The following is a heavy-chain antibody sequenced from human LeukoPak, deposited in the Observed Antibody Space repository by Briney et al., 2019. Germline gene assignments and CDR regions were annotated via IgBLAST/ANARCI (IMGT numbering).Heavy chain of an antibody. CDR3: AKDLYGDYDFDC. CDR1: GFTFNNYA. CDR2: ITSSGST. V-gene: IGHV3-23*01. D-gene: IGHD4-17*01. J-gene: IGHJ4*02. Sequence: PGGSLRLSCAASGFTFNNYALNWVRQAPGKGLEWVSVITSSGSTYYAASVKGRFTISRDNSKNTLYLQMNSLRAEGTAIYYCAKDLYGDYDFDCWGRGTLVTVSS.